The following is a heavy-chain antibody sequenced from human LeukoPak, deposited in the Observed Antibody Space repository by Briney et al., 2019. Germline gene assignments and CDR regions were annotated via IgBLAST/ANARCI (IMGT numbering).Heavy chain of an antibody. D-gene: IGHD3-22*01. Sequence: PGGSLRLSCAASGFTFSNHAMHWVRQAPGKALEYVAVINSNGANTFHAKSLNDRFTISRDNSKNILYLQMGSLRAEDMAVYYCARGEEFYDSSEYRRLDSWGQGTLVVVSS. V-gene: IGHV3-64*01. CDR1: GFTFSNHA. CDR2: INSNGANT. J-gene: IGHJ4*02. CDR3: ARGEEFYDSSEYRRLDS.